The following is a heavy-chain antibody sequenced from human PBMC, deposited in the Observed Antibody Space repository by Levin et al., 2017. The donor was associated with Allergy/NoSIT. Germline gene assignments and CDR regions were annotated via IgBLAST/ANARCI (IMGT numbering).Heavy chain of an antibody. D-gene: IGHD5-18*01. J-gene: IGHJ4*02. CDR1: GYTFTSYA. CDR3: ASTGKGYSYGYADY. Sequence: GGSLRLSCKASGYTFTSYAMNWVRQAPGQGLEWMGWINTNTGNPTYAQGFTGRSVFSLDTSVSTAYLQISSLKAEDTAVYYCASTGKGYSYGYADYWGQGTLVTVSS. CDR2: INTNTGNP. V-gene: IGHV7-4-1*02.